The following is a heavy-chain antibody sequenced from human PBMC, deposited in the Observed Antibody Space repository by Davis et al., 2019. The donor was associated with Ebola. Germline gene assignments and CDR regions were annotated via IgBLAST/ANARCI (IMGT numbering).Heavy chain of an antibody. CDR3: AIGWGAH. D-gene: IGHD1-26*01. CDR2: IKDDGSQK. CDR1: GFTFSNSW. Sequence: PGGSLRLSCAASGFTFSNSWMTWVRRAPGRGLEWVAHIKDDGSQKYYLDSVKGRFSVSTENVKNSLVLQRDSLRGDDTAVYRCAIGWGAHWGQGTLVTVSS. V-gene: IGHV3-7*03. J-gene: IGHJ4*02.